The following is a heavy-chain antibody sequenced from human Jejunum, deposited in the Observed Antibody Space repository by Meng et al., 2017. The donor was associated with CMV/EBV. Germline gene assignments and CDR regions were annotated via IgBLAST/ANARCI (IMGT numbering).Heavy chain of an antibody. D-gene: IGHD3-16*01. CDR3: ARGVHWFDP. CDR1: GDSVSSNSAA. CDR2: TYYRSKWYN. Sequence: AISGDSVSSNSAAWNWIRPSPSRGLEWLGRTYYRSKWYNDYAVSVKSRITINPDTSENQFSLQLNSVTPEDTAVYYCARGVHWFDPWGQGTLVTVSS. V-gene: IGHV6-1*01. J-gene: IGHJ5*02.